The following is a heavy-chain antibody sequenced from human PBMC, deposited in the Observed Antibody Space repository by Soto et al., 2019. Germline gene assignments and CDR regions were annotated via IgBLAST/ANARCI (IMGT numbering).Heavy chain of an antibody. CDR1: GFTFSSYG. J-gene: IGHJ4*02. V-gene: IGHV3-30*18. Sequence: PGGSLRLSCAASGFTFSSYGMHWVRQAPGKGLEWVAVISYDGSNKYYADSVKGRFTISRDNSKNTLYLQMNSLRAEDTAVYYCAKEYRATWFDYWGQGTLVTVSS. CDR3: AKEYRATWFDY. CDR2: ISYDGSNK. D-gene: IGHD1-26*01.